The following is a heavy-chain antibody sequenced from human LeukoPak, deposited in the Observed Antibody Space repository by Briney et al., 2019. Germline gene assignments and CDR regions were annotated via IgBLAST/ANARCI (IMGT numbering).Heavy chain of an antibody. J-gene: IGHJ5*02. CDR1: GGSISHYY. CDR3: ARFHWNDGNWFDP. V-gene: IGHV4-59*01. Sequence: SETLSLTCTISGGSISHYYWSWIRQPPGKGLEWIGYVYYSGSTNYNSSLESRVTISVDTSKNQFSLKLNSVTAADTAVYYCARFHWNDGNWFDPWGQGTLVTVSS. CDR2: VYYSGST. D-gene: IGHD1-1*01.